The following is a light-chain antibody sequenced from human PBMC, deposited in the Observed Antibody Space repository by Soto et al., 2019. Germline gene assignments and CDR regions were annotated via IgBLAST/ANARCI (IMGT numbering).Light chain of an antibody. CDR1: QSVSSSY. CDR2: GAS. CDR3: QQYGSSPWT. V-gene: IGKV3-20*01. J-gene: IGKJ1*01. Sequence: ENVLTQSPGTLSLSPGERATLSCRASQSVSSSYLAWYQQKPGQAPRLLIYGASSRATGIPDRFSGSGSGTDFTLTISRLEPEDFAVYYCQQYGSSPWTFGQGTKV.